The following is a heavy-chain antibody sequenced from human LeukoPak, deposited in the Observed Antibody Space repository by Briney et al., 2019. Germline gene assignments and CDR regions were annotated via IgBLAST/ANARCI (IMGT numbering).Heavy chain of an antibody. J-gene: IGHJ3*02. CDR2: FDPEDGET. Sequence: ASVKVSCMVSGYTLIAISMRWVRQAPGEGVEWMGGFDPEDGETIYAQTLQGRVTMTEDTSTDTAYMELGSLRSEDTAMYFCATDISSWYHAFDISGEATIVTVSS. CDR1: GYTLIAIS. V-gene: IGHV1-24*01. D-gene: IGHD6-13*01. CDR3: ATDISSWYHAFDI.